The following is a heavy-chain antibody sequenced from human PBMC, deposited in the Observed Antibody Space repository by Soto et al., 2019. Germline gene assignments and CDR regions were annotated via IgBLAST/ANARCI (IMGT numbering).Heavy chain of an antibody. J-gene: IGHJ5*02. CDR2: ISSSSSYT. Sequence: GGSLRLSCAASGFTFSDYYMSWIRQAPGKGLEWVSYISSSSSYTNYADSVKGRFTISRDNAKNSLYLQMNSLRAEDTAVYYCARANSGQLNWFDPWGQGTLVTVSS. CDR3: ARANSGQLNWFDP. V-gene: IGHV3-11*06. CDR1: GFTFSDYY. D-gene: IGHD6-19*01.